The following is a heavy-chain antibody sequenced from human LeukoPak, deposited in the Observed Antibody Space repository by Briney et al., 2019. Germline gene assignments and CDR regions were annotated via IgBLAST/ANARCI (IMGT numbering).Heavy chain of an antibody. V-gene: IGHV4-61*02. Sequence: PSETLSLTCTVSGDSISSGSYYWSWIRQPAGKGLEWIGRIYTSGNTNYNPSLKSRVTISVDTSKNQFSLKLGSVTAADTAAYYCARGVPDYSNYYFDYWGQGTLVTVSS. D-gene: IGHD4-11*01. CDR3: ARGVPDYSNYYFDY. CDR1: GDSISSGSYY. J-gene: IGHJ4*02. CDR2: IYTSGNT.